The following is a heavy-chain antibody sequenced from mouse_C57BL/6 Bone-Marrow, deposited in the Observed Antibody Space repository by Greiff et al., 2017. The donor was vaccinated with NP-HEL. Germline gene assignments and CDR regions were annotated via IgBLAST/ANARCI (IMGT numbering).Heavy chain of an antibody. V-gene: IGHV14-2*01. D-gene: IGHD1-1*01. J-gene: IGHJ4*01. Sequence: EVQVVESGAELVKPGASVKLSCTASGFNIKDYYMHWVKQRTEQGLEWIGRIDPEDGETKYAPKFQGKATITADTSSNTAYLQLSSLTSEDTAVYYCAPVVATDYAMDYWGQGTSVTVSS. CDR2: IDPEDGET. CDR3: APVVATDYAMDY. CDR1: GFNIKDYY.